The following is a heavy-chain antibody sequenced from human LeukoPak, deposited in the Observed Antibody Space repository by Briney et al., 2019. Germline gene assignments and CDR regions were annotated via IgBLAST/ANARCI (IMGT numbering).Heavy chain of an antibody. CDR3: ARVMNLGYCSSTSCYRGDAFDI. J-gene: IGHJ3*02. CDR2: MNPKSGKT. D-gene: IGHD2-2*02. CDR1: EYTFTSYD. Sequence: GASVKVPCKASEYTFTSYDINWVRQATGQGLEWMGWMNPKSGKTGYAQKFQGRVTITTDESTSTAYMELSSLRSEDTAVYYCARVMNLGYCSSTSCYRGDAFDIWGQGTMVTVS. V-gene: IGHV1-8*01.